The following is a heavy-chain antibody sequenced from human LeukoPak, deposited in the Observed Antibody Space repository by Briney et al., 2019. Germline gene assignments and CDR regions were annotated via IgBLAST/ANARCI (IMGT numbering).Heavy chain of an antibody. Sequence: GGSLRLSCAASGFTFSSYAMHWVRQAPGKGLEWVAVISYDGSNKYYADSVKGRFTISRDNSKNTLYLQMNSLRAEDTAVYYCAREYYYGSGSYYNSPYPNWFDPWGQGTLVTVSS. D-gene: IGHD3-10*01. J-gene: IGHJ5*02. CDR3: AREYYYGSGSYYNSPYPNWFDP. CDR1: GFTFSSYA. CDR2: ISYDGSNK. V-gene: IGHV3-30-3*01.